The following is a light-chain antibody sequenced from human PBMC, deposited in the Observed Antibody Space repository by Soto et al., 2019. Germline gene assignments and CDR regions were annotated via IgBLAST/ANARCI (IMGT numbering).Light chain of an antibody. CDR1: QSVSNSF. CDR2: GAS. V-gene: IGKV3D-20*02. CDR3: HHRGNGIT. J-gene: IGKJ5*01. Sequence: IVMKQSPATLSVYPGQRDTLSCRASQSVSNSFLAWYQQKPGQAPRLLIYGASSRATGIPARFSGSGSGTDFTLTISSLEPEDFAVYYCHHRGNGITFGQGTRLEI.